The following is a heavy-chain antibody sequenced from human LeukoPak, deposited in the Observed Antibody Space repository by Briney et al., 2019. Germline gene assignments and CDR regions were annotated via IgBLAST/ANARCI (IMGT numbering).Heavy chain of an antibody. J-gene: IGHJ4*02. CDR3: AREGPVDYTAPFDY. V-gene: IGHV4-39*07. CDR1: GGSISSSSYY. D-gene: IGHD4-11*01. CDR2: IYYSGST. Sequence: SETLSLTCTVSGGSISSSSYYWGCIRQPPGKGLEWIGSIYYSGSTYYKSSLKSRVTISVDTSKHQFSLKLSSVTAADTAVYYCAREGPVDYTAPFDYWGQGTLVTVSS.